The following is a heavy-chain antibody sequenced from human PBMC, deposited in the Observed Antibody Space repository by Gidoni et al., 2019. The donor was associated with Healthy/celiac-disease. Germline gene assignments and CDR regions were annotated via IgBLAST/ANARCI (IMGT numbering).Heavy chain of an antibody. CDR2: ISSSSSYI. Sequence: EVQLVESGGGLVKPGGSLRLSCAASGFTFSSYSMNWVRQAQGKGLEWVSSISSSSSYIYYADSVKGRFTISRDNAKNSLYLQMNSLRAEDTAVYYCARGSIAAAGTFDYWGQGTLVTVSS. CDR1: GFTFSSYS. V-gene: IGHV3-21*01. CDR3: ARGSIAAAGTFDY. J-gene: IGHJ4*02. D-gene: IGHD6-13*01.